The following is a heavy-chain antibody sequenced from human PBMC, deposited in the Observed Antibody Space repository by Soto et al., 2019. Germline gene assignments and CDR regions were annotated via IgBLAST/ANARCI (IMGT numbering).Heavy chain of an antibody. D-gene: IGHD5-18*01. Sequence: GSLRLSCAASGFTFSSYSMNWVRQAPGKGLEWVSSISSSSSYIYYADSVKGRFTISRDNAKNSLYLQMNSLRAEDTAVYYCARDQPGYSYGYGLGYWGQGTLVT. CDR3: ARDQPGYSYGYGLGY. CDR2: ISSSSSYI. V-gene: IGHV3-21*01. J-gene: IGHJ4*02. CDR1: GFTFSSYS.